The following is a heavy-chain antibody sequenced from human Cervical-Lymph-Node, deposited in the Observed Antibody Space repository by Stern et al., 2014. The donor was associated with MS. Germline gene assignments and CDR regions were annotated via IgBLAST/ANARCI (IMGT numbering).Heavy chain of an antibody. CDR3: ARGGAGFSRGRFDY. Sequence: QLQLQESGPGLVKPSATLSLTCTVSGGSISTYYLSWIRQPPGKGLEWVGYIFNSGSTNYNPSLKSRVTISVDTSKNQFSLKLTSVTAADTAVYYCARGGAGFSRGRFDYWGQGTLVTVSS. CDR2: IFNSGST. CDR1: GGSISTYY. D-gene: IGHD6-19*01. J-gene: IGHJ4*02. V-gene: IGHV4-59*01.